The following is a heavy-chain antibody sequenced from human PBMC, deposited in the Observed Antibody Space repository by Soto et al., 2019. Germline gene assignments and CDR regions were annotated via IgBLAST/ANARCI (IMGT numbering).Heavy chain of an antibody. CDR1: GGSISSSSYY. V-gene: IGHV4-39*01. CDR2: IYYSGST. Sequence: PSETLSLTCTVSGGSISSSSYYWGWIRQPPGKGLEWIGSIYYSGSTYYNPSLKSRVTISVDTSKNQFSLKLSSVTAADTAVYYCARHLVVDSSNWFDPWGQGTLVTVSS. D-gene: IGHD3-22*01. J-gene: IGHJ5*02. CDR3: ARHLVVDSSNWFDP.